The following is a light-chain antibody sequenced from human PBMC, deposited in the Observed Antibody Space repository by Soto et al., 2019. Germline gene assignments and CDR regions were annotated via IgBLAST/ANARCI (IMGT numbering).Light chain of an antibody. CDR3: QQSYSTPWT. CDR2: GTS. J-gene: IGKJ1*01. CDR1: QSISGY. V-gene: IGKV1-39*01. Sequence: IQMTQSPSSLSGSSGDRVTITCRASQSISGYLNWYQQKPGKAPKVLMYGTSILQTGVSSRFSGSGSGTDFTLTINSLQPEDFATYYCQQSYSTPWTFGQGTKVEIK.